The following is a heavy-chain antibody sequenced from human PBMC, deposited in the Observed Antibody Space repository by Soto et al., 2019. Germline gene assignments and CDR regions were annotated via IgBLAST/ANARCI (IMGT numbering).Heavy chain of an antibody. D-gene: IGHD3-22*01. J-gene: IGHJ6*02. Sequence: GGSLRLSCAASGFTFSNAWMNWVRQAPGKGLEWVGRIKSKTDGGTTDYAAPVKGRFTISRDDSKNTLYLQMNSLKTEDTAVYYCTTVGLSYYYDSSGQGGPYYYYGMDVWGQGTTVTVSS. V-gene: IGHV3-15*07. CDR1: GFTFSNAW. CDR2: IKSKTDGGTT. CDR3: TTVGLSYYYDSSGQGGPYYYYGMDV.